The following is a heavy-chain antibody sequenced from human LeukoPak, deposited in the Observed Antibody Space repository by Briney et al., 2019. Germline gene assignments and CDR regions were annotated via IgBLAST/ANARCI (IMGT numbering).Heavy chain of an antibody. CDR3: ARVGDCGSTSCYSFDY. D-gene: IGHD2-2*01. Sequence: ASVKVSCKSSGYTFTGYYMHWVRQAPAQGLEWMVWINPYSGGTNYAQKFQGRVTLTRDTSISTAYMELSRLRSDDTAVYYCARVGDCGSTSCYSFDYWGQGTLVTVSS. V-gene: IGHV1-2*02. CDR2: INPYSGGT. CDR1: GYTFTGYY. J-gene: IGHJ4*02.